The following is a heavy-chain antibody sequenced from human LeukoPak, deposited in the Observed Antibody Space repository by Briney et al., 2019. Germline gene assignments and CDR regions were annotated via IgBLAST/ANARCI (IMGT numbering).Heavy chain of an antibody. CDR1: GFTFSSYA. CDR3: AKDPSSGSYYSPFDY. CDR2: ISGSGGST. J-gene: IGHJ4*02. Sequence: GGSLRLSCAASGFTFSSYAMSWVRQAPGKGLEWVSAISGSGGSTYYADSVKGRFTISRDNSKNTLYLQMNSLRAEDTAVYYCAKDPSSGSYYSPFDYWGQGTLVTVSS. D-gene: IGHD1-26*01. V-gene: IGHV3-23*01.